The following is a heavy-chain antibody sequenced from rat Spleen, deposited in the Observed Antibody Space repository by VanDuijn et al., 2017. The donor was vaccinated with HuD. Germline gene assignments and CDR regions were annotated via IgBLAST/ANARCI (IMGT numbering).Heavy chain of an antibody. D-gene: IGHD1-2*01. CDR3: ARYSTSYVMDA. CDR1: GFSLTSYH. V-gene: IGHV2-61*01. CDR2: MWKGGTT. Sequence: QVRLTESGPRLVQPSQTLSVTCTVSGFSLTSYHVSWVRQPPGKGLEWIGAMWKGGTTDYNSTLKSRLSISRDTSKNQVFLKMNSLQPEDTATYYCARYSTSYVMDAWGQGASVTVSS. J-gene: IGHJ4*01.